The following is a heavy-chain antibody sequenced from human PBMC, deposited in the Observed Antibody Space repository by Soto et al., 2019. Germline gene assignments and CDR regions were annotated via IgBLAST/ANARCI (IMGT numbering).Heavy chain of an antibody. CDR3: ANRSYASSNGHLFDY. Sequence: QVQLLQSGAEVKKPGSSVKVSCKSSGGTFSSYAISCVLQAPVQGLEWMGGIIPILGTAHYAQKFQGRVTLTSDESKSTDYMQRSSLRSESTAVYYCANRSYASSNGHLFDYWGEGPMVTVAS. V-gene: IGHV1-69*01. CDR2: IIPILGTA. CDR1: GGTFSSYA. J-gene: IGHJ4*02. D-gene: IGHD2-8*01.